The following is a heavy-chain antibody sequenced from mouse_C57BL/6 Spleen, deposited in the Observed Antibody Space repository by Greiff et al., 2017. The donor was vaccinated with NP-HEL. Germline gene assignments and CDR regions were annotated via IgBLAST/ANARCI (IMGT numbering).Heavy chain of an antibody. Sequence: QVHVKQPGAELVRPGSSVKLSCKASGYTFTSYWMPWVKQRPIQGLEWIGNIDPSDSETHYNQKFKDTATLTVDKYSSTAYMQLSRLTSEDSAVYYCARGGGPAWFAYWGQGTLVTVSA. CDR1: GYTFTSYW. J-gene: IGHJ3*01. D-gene: IGHD1-1*02. CDR2: IDPSDSET. CDR3: ARGGGPAWFAY. V-gene: IGHV1-52*01.